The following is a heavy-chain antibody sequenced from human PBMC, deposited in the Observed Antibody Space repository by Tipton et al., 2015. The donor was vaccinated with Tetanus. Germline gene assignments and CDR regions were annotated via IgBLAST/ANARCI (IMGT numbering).Heavy chain of an antibody. Sequence: SLRLSCAASGFTFSSYGMHWVRQAPGKGLEWVAVIWYDGSNKYYADSVKGRFTISRDNSKNTLYLQMNSLRAEDTAVYYCAREGWGIAARPVGFDIWGQGTMVTVSS. V-gene: IGHV3-30*19. CDR1: GFTFSSYG. CDR3: AREGWGIAARPVGFDI. D-gene: IGHD6-6*01. CDR2: IWYDGSNK. J-gene: IGHJ3*02.